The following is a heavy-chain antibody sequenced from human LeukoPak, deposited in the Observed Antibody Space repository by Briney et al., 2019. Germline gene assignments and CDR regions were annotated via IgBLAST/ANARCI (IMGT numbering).Heavy chain of an antibody. CDR3: PRWNYEHVWGGIDY. V-gene: IGHV4-39*01. J-gene: IGHJ4*02. D-gene: IGHD3-16*01. Sequence: SETLSLTCTVSGGSISSTTYYWGWIRQPPGKGLEWIASIYYSGSTYYNPSLKSRGTISVDTSKNQFSLKLSSVTAADTAVYYGPRWNYEHVWGGIDYWGQGTLVTVSS. CDR2: IYYSGST. CDR1: GGSISSTTYY.